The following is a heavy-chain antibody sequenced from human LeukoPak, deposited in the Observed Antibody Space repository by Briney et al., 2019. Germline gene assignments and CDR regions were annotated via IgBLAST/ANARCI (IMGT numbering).Heavy chain of an antibody. CDR1: KFTFSNYG. CDR3: ARSAWLGPPGSAGFDY. V-gene: IGHV3-30*03. J-gene: IGHJ4*02. D-gene: IGHD6-19*01. Sequence: PGGSLRLSCTASKFTFSNYGMQWVRQAPGKGLEWVAVVSSDGGTKYYADSVKGRFTISRDNSRNTMYLQMDSLRAEDTAVYYCARSAWLGPPGSAGFDYWGQGTLVTVSS. CDR2: VSSDGGTK.